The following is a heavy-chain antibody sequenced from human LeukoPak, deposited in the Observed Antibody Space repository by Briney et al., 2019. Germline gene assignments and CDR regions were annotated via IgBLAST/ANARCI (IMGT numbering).Heavy chain of an antibody. Sequence: GGSLSLSCAASGFTFSSYCMGWVRQAPGKGLEWVANIMKDGTKNNHVDSVKGRFTISTDNAKNSLFLPTNSAGVKDTAVYYCATNYFWGEGTMVTLSS. CDR2: IMKDGTKN. CDR3: ATNYF. J-gene: IGHJ3*01. V-gene: IGHV3-7*01. CDR1: GFTFSSYC. D-gene: IGHD3-10*01.